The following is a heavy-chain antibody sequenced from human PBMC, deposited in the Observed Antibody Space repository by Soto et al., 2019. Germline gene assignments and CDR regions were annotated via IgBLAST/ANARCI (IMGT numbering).Heavy chain of an antibody. CDR2: IYYSGST. CDR1: GGSISSSNYY. D-gene: IGHD2-21*02. Sequence: SETRSLTCTVSGGSISSSNYYWGWIRQPPGKGLEWIGSIYYSGSTYYNPSLKSRVTISVDTSKNQFSLKLSSVTAADTAVYYCTRQAYCSGDCYSYYFDYWGQGTLVTVSS. V-gene: IGHV4-39*01. J-gene: IGHJ4*02. CDR3: TRQAYCSGDCYSYYFDY.